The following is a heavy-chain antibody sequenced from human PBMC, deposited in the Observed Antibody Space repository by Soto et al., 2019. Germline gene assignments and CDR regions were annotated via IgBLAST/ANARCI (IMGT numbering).Heavy chain of an antibody. J-gene: IGHJ3*01. CDR3: AKDQGIAASHGID. V-gene: IGHV3-30*18. CDR1: GFTFNNYG. D-gene: IGHD6-13*01. CDR2: ISNDGSDK. Sequence: TGGSLRLSCAASGFTFNNYGMHWVRQAPGKGLEWVATISNDGSDKYYADSVKGRLTISRDNSKNTVYLQMNSLRAEETAVYYCAKDQGIAASHGIDWGQGTMVTVSS.